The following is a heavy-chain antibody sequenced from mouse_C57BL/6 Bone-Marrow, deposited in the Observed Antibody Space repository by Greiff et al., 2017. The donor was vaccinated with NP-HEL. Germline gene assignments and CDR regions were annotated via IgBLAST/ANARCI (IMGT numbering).Heavy chain of an antibody. CDR1: GFTFNTYA. J-gene: IGHJ2*01. Sequence: EVMLVESGGGLVQPKGSLKLSCAASGFTFNTYAMHWVRQAPGKGLEWVARIRSKSSNYATYYADSVKDRFTISRDDSQSMLDLQMNNLKTEDTAMYYCVRRFDGYLGYYFDYWGQGTTLTVSS. CDR2: IRSKSSNYAT. D-gene: IGHD2-3*01. V-gene: IGHV10-3*01. CDR3: VRRFDGYLGYYFDY.